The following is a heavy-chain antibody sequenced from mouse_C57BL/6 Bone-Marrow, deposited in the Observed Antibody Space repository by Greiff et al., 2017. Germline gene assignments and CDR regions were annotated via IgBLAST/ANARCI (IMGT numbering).Heavy chain of an antibody. CDR2: IYPGDGDT. Sequence: QVQLQQSGAELVKPGASVKISCKASGYAFSSYWMNWVKQRPGKGLEWIGQIYPGDGDTNYNGKFKGKATLTADKSSSTAYMQLSSLTSEDSAVYFCARPYDGYPYWYFDVWGTGTTVTVSS. D-gene: IGHD2-3*01. CDR1: GYAFSSYW. J-gene: IGHJ1*03. CDR3: ARPYDGYPYWYFDV. V-gene: IGHV1-80*01.